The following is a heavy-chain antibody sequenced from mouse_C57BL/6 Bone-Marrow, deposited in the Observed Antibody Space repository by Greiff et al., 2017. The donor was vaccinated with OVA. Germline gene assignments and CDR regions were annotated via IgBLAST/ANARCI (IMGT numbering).Heavy chain of an antibody. CDR2: INPGSGGT. CDR1: GYAFTNYL. Sequence: QVQLKQSGAELVRPGTSVKVSCKASGYAFTNYLIAWVKQRPGQGLEWIGVINPGSGGTNYNEKFKGKATLTADKSSSTAYMQLSSLTSEDSAVYFCARSSSYLYYFDYWGQGTTLTVSS. J-gene: IGHJ2*01. D-gene: IGHD1-1*01. CDR3: ARSSSYLYYFDY. V-gene: IGHV1-54*01.